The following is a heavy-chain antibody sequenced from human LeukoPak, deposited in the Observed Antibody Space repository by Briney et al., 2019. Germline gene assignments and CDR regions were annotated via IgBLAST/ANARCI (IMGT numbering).Heavy chain of an antibody. CDR1: GGSISSYH. Sequence: SETLSLTCTVSGGSISSYHWSWIRQSPGKGLEWIGYMSYSGSTNYNPSLKSRVTISVDTSKNQFSLILTSVTAADTAVYYCARAETDHYYFDYLGQGILVTVSS. CDR3: ARAETDHYYFDY. D-gene: IGHD3-10*01. V-gene: IGHV4-59*12. CDR2: MSYSGST. J-gene: IGHJ4*02.